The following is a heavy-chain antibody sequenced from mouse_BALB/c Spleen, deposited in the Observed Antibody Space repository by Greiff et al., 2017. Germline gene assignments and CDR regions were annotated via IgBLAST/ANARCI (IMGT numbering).Heavy chain of an antibody. J-gene: IGHJ3*01. Sequence: VQLKQSGAELVKPGASVKLSCTASGFNIKDTYMHWVKQRPEQGLEWIGRIDPANGNTKYDPKFQGKATITADTSSNTAYLQLSSLTSEDTAVYYCARDGNYPGRFAYWGQGTLVTVSA. CDR1: GFNIKDTY. V-gene: IGHV14-3*02. CDR2: IDPANGNT. D-gene: IGHD2-1*01. CDR3: ARDGNYPGRFAY.